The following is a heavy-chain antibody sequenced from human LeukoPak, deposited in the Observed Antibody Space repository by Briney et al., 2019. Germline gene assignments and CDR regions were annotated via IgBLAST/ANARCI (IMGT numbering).Heavy chain of an antibody. V-gene: IGHV4-34*01. CDR3: ARAEYDFWSGYRTNAYGMDV. CDR2: INHSGST. CDR1: GGSFSGYY. J-gene: IGHJ6*02. Sequence: SETLSLTCAVYGGSFSGYYWSWIRQPPGKGLEWIGEINHSGSTNYNPSLKSRVTISVDTSKNQFSLKPSSVTAADTAVYYCARAEYDFWSGYRTNAYGMDVWGQGTTVTVSS. D-gene: IGHD3-3*01.